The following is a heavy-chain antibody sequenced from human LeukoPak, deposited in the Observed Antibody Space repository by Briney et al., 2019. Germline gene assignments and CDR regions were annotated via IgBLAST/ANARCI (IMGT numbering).Heavy chain of an antibody. J-gene: IGHJ4*02. CDR3: ARVAKERVGGVYYFDY. CDR1: GFTFSDYD. V-gene: IGHV3-13*01. D-gene: IGHD1-1*01. CDR2: IGTAGNT. Sequence: GGSLRLSCAASGFTFSDYDMHWVRQAAGKGVEGVSAIGTAGNTYYTGSVNGRFTISRENAENSLYLQMNSLRAGDTAVYYCARVAKERVGGVYYFDYWGQGTLVTVSS.